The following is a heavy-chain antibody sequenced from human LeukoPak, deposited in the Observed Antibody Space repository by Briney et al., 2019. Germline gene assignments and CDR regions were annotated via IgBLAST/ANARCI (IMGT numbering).Heavy chain of an antibody. Sequence: ASVKVSCKASGYTFTNNYIHSVRQAPGQGLEWMGIINPSGGTTDYAQKFQGRVTMTRDTSTSTVYMELISLRSEDTAVYYCARAVAGTEGSGYWGQGTLVTVSS. CDR3: ARAVAGTEGSGY. CDR2: INPSGGTT. V-gene: IGHV1-46*01. CDR1: GYTFTNNY. J-gene: IGHJ4*02. D-gene: IGHD6-19*01.